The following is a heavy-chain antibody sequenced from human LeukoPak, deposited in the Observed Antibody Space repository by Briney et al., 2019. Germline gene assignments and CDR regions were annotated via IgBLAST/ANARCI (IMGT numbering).Heavy chain of an antibody. V-gene: IGHV3-7*01. CDR1: GFSLSAYW. D-gene: IGHD2-2*01. J-gene: IGHJ4*02. CDR3: ARSGMVVPAAAYYFDY. Sequence: GGSLRLSCAASGFSLSAYWMTWVRQAPGKGLEWVANINRDGSQKNHVDSVKGRFTISRDNAKNSLYLQMNSLRAEDTAVYYCARSGMVVPAAAYYFDYWGQGTLVTVSS. CDR2: INRDGSQK.